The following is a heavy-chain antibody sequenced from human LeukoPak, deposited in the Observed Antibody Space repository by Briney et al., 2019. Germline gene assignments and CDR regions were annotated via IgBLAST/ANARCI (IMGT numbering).Heavy chain of an antibody. V-gene: IGHV3-23*01. CDR3: ARDFEGGGPAFDT. D-gene: IGHD3-16*01. CDR1: GFAFSNYV. J-gene: IGHJ4*02. Sequence: GGSLRLSCAASGFAFSNYVMSWLRQAPGQGLEWVSTLSGSAGSAYYADSVKGRFTISRDNSKNTLYLQMNTLSAEDTAIYYCARDFEGGGPAFDTRGQGTLVTVSS. CDR2: LSGSAGSA.